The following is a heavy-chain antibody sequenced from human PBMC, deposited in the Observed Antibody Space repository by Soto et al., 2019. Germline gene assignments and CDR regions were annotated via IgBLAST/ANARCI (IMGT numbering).Heavy chain of an antibody. D-gene: IGHD3-22*01. CDR1: GYSFTSYW. V-gene: IGHV5-10-1*01. CDR3: ARQPYYYDSSGYWRRHWFDP. CDR2: IDPSDSYT. J-gene: IGHJ5*02. Sequence: GESLKISCKGSGYSFTSYWISWVRQMPGKGLEWMGRIDPSDSYTNYSPSFQGHVTISADKSISTAYLRWSSPKASDTAMYYCARQPYYYDSSGYWRRHWFDPWGQGTLVTVSS.